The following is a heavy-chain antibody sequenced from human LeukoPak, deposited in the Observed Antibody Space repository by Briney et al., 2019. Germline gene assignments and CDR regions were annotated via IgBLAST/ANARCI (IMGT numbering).Heavy chain of an antibody. D-gene: IGHD3-3*01. J-gene: IGHJ2*01. V-gene: IGHV4-38-2*01. CDR1: GYSISSGYY. CDR3: ARLAYYDFWYFDL. Sequence: SETLSLTCAVSGYSISSGYYWGWIRQPPGKGLEWIGSIYHSGSTYYNPSLKSRVTISVDTSKNQFSLKLSSVTAADTAVYYCARLAYYDFWYFDLWGRGTLVTVSS. CDR2: IYHSGST.